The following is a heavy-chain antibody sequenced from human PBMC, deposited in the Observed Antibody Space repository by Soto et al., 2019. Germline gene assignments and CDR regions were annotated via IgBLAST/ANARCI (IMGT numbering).Heavy chain of an antibody. D-gene: IGHD5-18*01. CDR2: IYYSGST. Sequence: SETLSLTCTVSGGSISSYYWSWIRQPPGKGLEWIGYIYYSGSTNYNPSLKSRVTISVDTSKNQFSLKLSSVTAADTAVYYCARVPYGGGYSYGQRYYYYYYGMDVWGQGTTVTVSS. CDR3: ARVPYGGGYSYGQRYYYYYYGMDV. V-gene: IGHV4-59*01. J-gene: IGHJ6*02. CDR1: GGSISSYY.